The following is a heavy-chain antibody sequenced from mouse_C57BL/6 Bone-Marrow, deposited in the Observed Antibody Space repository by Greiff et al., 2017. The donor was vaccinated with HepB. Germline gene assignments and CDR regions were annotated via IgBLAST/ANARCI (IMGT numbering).Heavy chain of an antibody. CDR2: IDPETGGT. V-gene: IGHV1-15*01. CDR3: TRDGSSPAWFAY. Sequence: VQLQQSGAELVRPGASVTLSCKASGYTFTDYEMHWVKQTPVPGLEWIGAIDPETGGTAYNQKFKGKAILTADKSSSTAYMELRSLTSEDSAVYYCTRDGSSPAWFAYWGQGTLVTVSA. D-gene: IGHD1-1*01. CDR1: GYTFTDYE. J-gene: IGHJ3*01.